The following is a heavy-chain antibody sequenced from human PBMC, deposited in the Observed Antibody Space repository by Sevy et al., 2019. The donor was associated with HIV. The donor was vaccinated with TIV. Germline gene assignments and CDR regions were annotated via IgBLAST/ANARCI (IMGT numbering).Heavy chain of an antibody. CDR1: GFTFNNYA. CDR3: AKDNDDSKIHYYSYGIDV. J-gene: IGHJ6*02. Sequence: GGSLRLSCLASGFTFNNYAMSWVRQAPGKGLEWVSLISGSGGNTYYADSVKGRCSISRDDSKNTVYLQVNSLRAEDTAVDYGAKDNDDSKIHYYSYGIDVWGQGATVTVSS. D-gene: IGHD2-21*02. CDR2: ISGSGGNT. V-gene: IGHV3-23*01.